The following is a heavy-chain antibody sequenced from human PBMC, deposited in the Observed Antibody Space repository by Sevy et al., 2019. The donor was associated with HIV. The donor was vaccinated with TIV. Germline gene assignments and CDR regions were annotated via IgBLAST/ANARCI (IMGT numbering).Heavy chain of an antibody. V-gene: IGHV3-23*01. D-gene: IGHD3-10*01. CDR2: ISGRGGST. CDR3: AMMVWFGELTEDY. CDR1: GFTFSSYA. J-gene: IGHJ4*02. Sequence: GGSLRLSCAASGFTFSSYAMSWVRQAPGKGLEWVSAISGRGGSTYYADSVKGRFTISRDNSKNTLYLQMNSLRAEDTAVYYCAMMVWFGELTEDYWGQGTLVTVSS.